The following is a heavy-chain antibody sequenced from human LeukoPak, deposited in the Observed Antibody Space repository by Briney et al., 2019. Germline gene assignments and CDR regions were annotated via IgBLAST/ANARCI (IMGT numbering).Heavy chain of an antibody. CDR3: ARTTRIAAAGYVY. J-gene: IGHJ4*02. V-gene: IGHV1-69*01. CDR1: GGTFSSYA. CDR2: IIPIFGTA. D-gene: IGHD6-13*01. Sequence: SVKVSCKASGGTFSSYAISWVRQAPGQGLEWMGGIIPIFGTANYAQKFQGRVTITADESTSTAYMELSSLRSEDTAVYYCARTTRIAAAGYVYRGQGTLVTVSS.